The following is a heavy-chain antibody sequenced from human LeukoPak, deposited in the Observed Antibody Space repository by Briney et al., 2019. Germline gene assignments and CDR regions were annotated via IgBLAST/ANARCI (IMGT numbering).Heavy chain of an antibody. CDR3: ARVKPDYYYYYGMDV. J-gene: IGHJ6*04. V-gene: IGHV1-46*01. CDR1: GYTFTSYY. D-gene: IGHD1-14*01. Sequence: ASVKVSCKASGYTFTSYYMHWVRQAPGQGLEWMGIINPSGGSTSYAQKFQGRVTMTRDTSTSTVYMELSSLRSEDTAVYYCARVKPDYYYYYGMDVWGKGTTVTVSS. CDR2: INPSGGST.